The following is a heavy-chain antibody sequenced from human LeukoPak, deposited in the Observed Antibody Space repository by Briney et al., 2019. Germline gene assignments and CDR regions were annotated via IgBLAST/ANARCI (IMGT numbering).Heavy chain of an antibody. CDR2: IYHSGST. J-gene: IGHJ4*02. V-gene: IGHV4-38-2*02. D-gene: IGHD3-10*01. CDR1: GYSISSGYY. Sequence: PSETLSLTCTVSGYSISSGYYWGWIRQPPGKGLEWIGSIYHSGSTYYNPSLKSRVTISVDTSKNQFSLKLSSVTAADTAVYYCARHVSQRRITMVRGVLDYWGQGTLVTVSS. CDR3: ARHVSQRRITMVRGVLDY.